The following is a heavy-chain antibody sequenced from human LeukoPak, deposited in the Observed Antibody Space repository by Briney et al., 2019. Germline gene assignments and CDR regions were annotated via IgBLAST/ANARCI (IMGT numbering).Heavy chain of an antibody. V-gene: IGHV3-7*01. CDR1: GFTFSSYW. CDR2: IKQDGSEK. D-gene: IGHD2-2*01. Sequence: GGCLRLSCAASGFTFSSYWMSWVRQAPGKWLEWVANIKQDGSEKYYVDSVKGRFTISRDNAKNSLYLQMNSLRAEDTAVYYCASLAKDIVVVPAAPVFDYWGQGTLVTVSS. CDR3: ASLAKDIVVVPAAPVFDY. J-gene: IGHJ4*02.